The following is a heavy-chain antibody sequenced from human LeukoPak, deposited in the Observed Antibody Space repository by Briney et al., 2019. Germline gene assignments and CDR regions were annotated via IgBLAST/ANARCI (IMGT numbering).Heavy chain of an antibody. CDR3: ARDIGIAAVAFGWTGWFDP. D-gene: IGHD6-13*01. CDR2: ISYDGSNK. CDR1: GFILSNYG. Sequence: GGSLRLSCAASGFILSNYGMHWVRQAPGKGLEWVAVISYDGSNKYYADSVKGRFTISRDNSKNTLYLQMNSLRAEDTAVYYCARDIGIAAVAFGWTGWFDPWGQGTLVTVSS. J-gene: IGHJ5*02. V-gene: IGHV3-30*03.